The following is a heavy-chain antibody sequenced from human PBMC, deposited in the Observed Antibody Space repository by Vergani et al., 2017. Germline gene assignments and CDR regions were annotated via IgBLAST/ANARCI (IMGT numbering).Heavy chain of an antibody. Sequence: QVQLVQSGAEVKKPGASVKVSCKVSGYTLTELSMHWVRQAPGKGLEWMGGFDPEDGETIYAQKFQGRVTMTEDTSTDTAYMELSSLRSEDTAVYYCAREGRGGFGELVYYYGMDVWGQGTTVTVSS. D-gene: IGHD3-10*01. J-gene: IGHJ6*02. CDR1: GYTLTELS. CDR3: AREGRGGFGELVYYYGMDV. V-gene: IGHV1-24*01. CDR2: FDPEDGET.